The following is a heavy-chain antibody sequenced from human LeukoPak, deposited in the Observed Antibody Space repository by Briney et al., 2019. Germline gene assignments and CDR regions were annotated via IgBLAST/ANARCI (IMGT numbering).Heavy chain of an antibody. V-gene: IGHV1-2*02. CDR3: ARVGCGGDCPFDY. Sequence: ASVKVSSKASGYTFTGYYMHWVRQAPGQGLEWVGWINPKSGGTTYARKFQGRVTMTRDTSISTAYMELSRLTSDDTAVFYCARVGCGGDCPFDYWGQGTLVTVSS. CDR2: INPKSGGT. D-gene: IGHD2-21*02. J-gene: IGHJ4*02. CDR1: GYTFTGYY.